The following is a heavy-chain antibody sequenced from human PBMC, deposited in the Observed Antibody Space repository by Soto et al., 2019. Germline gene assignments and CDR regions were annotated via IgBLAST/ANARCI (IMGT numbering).Heavy chain of an antibody. CDR2: VYSSGST. J-gene: IGHJ6*02. D-gene: IGHD5-12*01. CDR3: ARDRPIVATSGYGMDV. V-gene: IGHV4-4*07. Sequence: PSETLSLTCAVDGGSVSSYYWSWIRQPAGKGLEWIGRVYSSGSTNYNPSLKSRVTMSVDTSKNQFSLKLSSVTAADTAVYYCARDRPIVATSGYGMDVWGRGTTVTVSS. CDR1: GGSVSSYY.